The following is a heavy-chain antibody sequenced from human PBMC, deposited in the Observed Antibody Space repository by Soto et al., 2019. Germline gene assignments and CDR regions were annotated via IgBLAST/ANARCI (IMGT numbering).Heavy chain of an antibody. D-gene: IGHD3-10*01. CDR1: GGSISSYY. CDR3: AKNYGNAFDI. J-gene: IGHJ3*02. V-gene: IGHV4-59*08. Sequence: PSETLSLTCTVSGGSISSYYWSWIRQPPGKGLEWIGYIYYSGSTNYNPSLKSRVTISVDTSKNQFSLKLSSVTAADTAVYYCAKNYGNAFDIWGQGTMGTVSS. CDR2: IYYSGST.